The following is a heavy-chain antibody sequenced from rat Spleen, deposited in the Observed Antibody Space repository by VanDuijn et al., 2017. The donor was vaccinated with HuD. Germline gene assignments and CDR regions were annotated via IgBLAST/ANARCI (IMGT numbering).Heavy chain of an antibody. CDR3: ARHHYDGYYHGPVFGVMDA. V-gene: IGHV5-25*01. J-gene: IGHJ4*01. Sequence: EVQLVESGGGLVQPGRSMKLPCEASGLSFSTYDMAWFRQPPKKGLEWVASISSGGGGTYYPDSVKGRFTISRNNAKSTLYLQMDSLRSEDTAIYSCARHHYDGYYHGPVFGVMDAWGQGASVTVSS. CDR1: GLSFSTYD. D-gene: IGHD1-12*03. CDR2: ISSGGGGT.